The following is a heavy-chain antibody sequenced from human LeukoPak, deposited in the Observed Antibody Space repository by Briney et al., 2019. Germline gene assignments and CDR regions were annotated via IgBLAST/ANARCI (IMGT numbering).Heavy chain of an antibody. V-gene: IGHV3-23*01. Sequence: PGGSLRLSCAASGFVLSNYAMSWVRQAPGKGLEWVSTISASGSRTYYTDSVKGRFSISRDNSRNTMYLQMNSLRAEDTAMYYCAKHPQGAAGAHFDYWGQGTLVTVSS. CDR3: AKHPQGAAGAHFDY. CDR2: ISASGSRT. CDR1: GFVLSNYA. D-gene: IGHD6-13*01. J-gene: IGHJ4*02.